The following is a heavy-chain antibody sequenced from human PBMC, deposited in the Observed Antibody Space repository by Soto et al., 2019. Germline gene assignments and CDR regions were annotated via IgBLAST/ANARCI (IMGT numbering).Heavy chain of an antibody. CDR2: IYYCGST. CDR3: SRDPHIKYCSGGSCYGVSYFDY. D-gene: IGHD2-15*01. J-gene: IGHJ4*02. V-gene: IGHV4-59*01. CDR1: GGSISSYY. Sequence: SETLSLTCTVSGGSISSYYWSWIRQPPGKGLEWIGYIYYCGSTNYNPSLKCRVTISVDTSKNQFSLKLSSVTAADTAVYYCSRDPHIKYCSGGSCYGVSYFDYWGQGTLVTVSS.